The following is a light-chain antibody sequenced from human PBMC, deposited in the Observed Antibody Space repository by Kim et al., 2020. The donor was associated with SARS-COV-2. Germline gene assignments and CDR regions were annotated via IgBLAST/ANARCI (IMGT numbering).Light chain of an antibody. CDR2: QDS. J-gene: IGLJ2*01. CDR3: PAWDSITAAV. Sequence: SYELTQPPSVSVSPGQTASITCSGDKLGDKYACWYQQKPGQSPVLVVYQDSKRPSGIPERFSGSNSGNTATLTISGTQAMDEADYYCPAWDSITAAVFGG. V-gene: IGLV3-1*01. CDR1: KLGDKY.